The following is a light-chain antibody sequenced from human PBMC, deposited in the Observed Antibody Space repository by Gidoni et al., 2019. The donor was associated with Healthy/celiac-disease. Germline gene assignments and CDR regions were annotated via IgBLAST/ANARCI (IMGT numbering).Light chain of an antibody. J-gene: IGKJ2*02. CDR2: GAS. CDR3: QQYNIWPPCT. CDR1: QSVSSN. V-gene: IGKV3-15*01. Sequence: EIMMTQSPATLSVSPGERATLSCRASQSVSSNLAWYQQKPGQAPRLLIYGASTRAAGIPARFSGSGSGTEFTLTISSLQSEDFAVYYCQQYNIWPPCTFGQXTKLELK.